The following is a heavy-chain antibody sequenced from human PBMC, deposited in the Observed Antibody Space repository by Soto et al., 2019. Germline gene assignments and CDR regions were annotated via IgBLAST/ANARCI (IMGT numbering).Heavy chain of an antibody. V-gene: IGHV3-23*01. Sequence: XGSLRLSCAASGFTFRTYAMSWVRQAPGKGLEWVSDISGSGGSKYYVDSVKGRFTISRDNSKNSLYLQMSRLTAEDTAVYYCVKDLAVIQFGGVIVIDDYYYYGMDVWGQGTTVTVSS. CDR2: ISGSGGSK. D-gene: IGHD3-16*02. CDR1: GFTFRTYA. CDR3: VKDLAVIQFGGVIVIDDYYYYGMDV. J-gene: IGHJ6*02.